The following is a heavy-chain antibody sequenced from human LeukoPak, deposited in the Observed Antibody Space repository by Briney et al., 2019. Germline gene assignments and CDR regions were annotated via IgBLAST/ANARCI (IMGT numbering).Heavy chain of an antibody. CDR1: GYTFTIYD. CDR2: MNPNSGNT. D-gene: IGHD3-22*01. V-gene: IGHV1-8*01. Sequence: SVTVSFKASGYTFTIYDINWVRQATAQGLELMGWMNPNSGNTGYAQKFQGRVTITRNTYIITAYMELSSRRSEDTAVYYCARGSSYYYDMAWFDPWGQGTLVTVSS. J-gene: IGHJ5*02. CDR3: ARGSSYYYDMAWFDP.